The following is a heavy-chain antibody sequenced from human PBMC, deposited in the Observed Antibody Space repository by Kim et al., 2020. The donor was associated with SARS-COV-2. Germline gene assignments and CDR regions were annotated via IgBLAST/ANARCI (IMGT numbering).Heavy chain of an antibody. D-gene: IGHD3-3*01. J-gene: IGHJ6*02. V-gene: IGHV4-34*01. CDR3: ARDVLDFWSGGGGMDV. Sequence: LKSRVTISVDTSKNQFSLKLSSVTAADTAVYYCARDVLDFWSGGGGMDVWGQGTTVTVSS.